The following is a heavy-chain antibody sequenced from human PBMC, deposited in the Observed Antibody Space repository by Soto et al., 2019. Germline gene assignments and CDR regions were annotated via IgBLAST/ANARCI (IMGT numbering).Heavy chain of an antibody. J-gene: IGHJ4*02. D-gene: IGHD3-3*01. CDR2: IKSKTDGGTT. CDR3: TIPPTIFGVVIMVFDY. CDR1: GFTFSNAW. Sequence: EVQLVESGGGLVKPGGSLRLSCAASGFTFSNAWMSWVRQAPGKGLEWVGRIKSKTDGGTTDYAAPVKGRFTISRDDSKNTLYLQMNSLKTEDTAVYYCTIPPTIFGVVIMVFDYWGQGTLVTVSS. V-gene: IGHV3-15*01.